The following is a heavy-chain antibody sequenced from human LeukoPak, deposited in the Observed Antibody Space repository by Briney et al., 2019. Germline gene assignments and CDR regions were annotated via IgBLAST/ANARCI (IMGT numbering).Heavy chain of an antibody. Sequence: ASVTVSCKASGYTFTSYGISWVRQAPGQGLEWMGWISVYNGNTNYVQKLQGRVTMTTDTSTSTAYMELRSLRSDDTAVYYCARVVVVVAASPEVDYYYGMDVWGQGTRVTVSS. J-gene: IGHJ6*02. CDR2: ISVYNGNT. CDR1: GYTFTSYG. D-gene: IGHD2-15*01. V-gene: IGHV1-18*01. CDR3: ARVVVVVAASPEVDYYYGMDV.